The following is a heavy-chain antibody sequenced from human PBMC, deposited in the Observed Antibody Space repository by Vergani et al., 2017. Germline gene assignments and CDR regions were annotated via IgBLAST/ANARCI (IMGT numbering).Heavy chain of an antibody. CDR3: AKDEGPFDY. V-gene: IGHV3-23*04. J-gene: IGHJ4*02. Sequence: VQLVESGGGVVQPGRSLRLSCAASGFSFSSFGFHWVRQAPGKGLEWVSAISGSGGSTYYADSVKGRFTISRDNSKNTLYLQMNSLRAEDTAVYYCAKDEGPFDYWGQGTLVTVSS. CDR1: GFSFSSFG. CDR2: ISGSGGST.